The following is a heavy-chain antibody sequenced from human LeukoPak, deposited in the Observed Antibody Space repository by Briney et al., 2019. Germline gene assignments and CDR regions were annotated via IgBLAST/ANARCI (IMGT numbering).Heavy chain of an antibody. V-gene: IGHV6-1*01. CDR1: GDSVSSNSAT. Sequence: SQTLSLTCAISGDSVSSNSATWSWIRQSPSRGLEWLGRTYYTSRWYNDYAESVQSRITIKPDTSKNQFSLHLNSVTPEDMAVYYCARGQPLAYFDYWGQGTLVTVSS. D-gene: IGHD6-13*01. J-gene: IGHJ4*02. CDR3: ARGQPLAYFDY. CDR2: TYYTSRWYN.